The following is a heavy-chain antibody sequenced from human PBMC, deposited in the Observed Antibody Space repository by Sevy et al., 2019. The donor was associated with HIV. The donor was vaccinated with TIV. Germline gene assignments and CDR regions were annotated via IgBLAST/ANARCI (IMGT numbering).Heavy chain of an antibody. Sequence: GGSLRLSCAASGFTFSSYWMSWVRQAPGKGLEWVDNIKQDGSEKYYVDSVKGRFTISRDNAKNSLYLQMNSLRAEDTAVYYCARVNSYYYDSSGYYFDYFDYWGQGTLVTISS. CDR3: ARVNSYYYDSSGYYFDYFDY. V-gene: IGHV3-7*01. CDR2: IKQDGSEK. J-gene: IGHJ4*02. CDR1: GFTFSSYW. D-gene: IGHD3-22*01.